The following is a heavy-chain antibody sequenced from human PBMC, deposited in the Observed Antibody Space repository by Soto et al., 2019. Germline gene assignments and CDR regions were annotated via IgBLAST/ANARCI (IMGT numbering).Heavy chain of an antibody. CDR1: GGSISSYY. Sequence: SETLSLTCTVSGGSISSYYWSWIRQPPGKGLEWIGYIYYSGSTNYNPSLKSRVTISVDTSKNQFSLKLSSVTAADTAVYYCAKRYGGYDDVFDIWGQGTMVTVSS. J-gene: IGHJ3*02. CDR3: AKRYGGYDDVFDI. V-gene: IGHV4-59*08. D-gene: IGHD5-12*01. CDR2: IYYSGST.